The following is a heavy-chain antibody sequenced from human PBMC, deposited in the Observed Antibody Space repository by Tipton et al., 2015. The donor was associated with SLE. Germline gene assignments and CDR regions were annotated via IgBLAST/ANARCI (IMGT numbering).Heavy chain of an antibody. CDR1: GGSINSYY. J-gene: IGHJ6*02. CDR2: INHRGST. D-gene: IGHD6-13*01. Sequence: TLSLTCTVSGGSINSYYWSWIRQPPGKGLVWIGEINHRGSTNYNPSLKSRVTLSVDTSKIQFSLRLRSVTAADTAVYYCARTNPLYSSSLTGLYGMDVWGQGTTVTVSS. CDR3: ARTNPLYSSSLTGLYGMDV. V-gene: IGHV4-34*01.